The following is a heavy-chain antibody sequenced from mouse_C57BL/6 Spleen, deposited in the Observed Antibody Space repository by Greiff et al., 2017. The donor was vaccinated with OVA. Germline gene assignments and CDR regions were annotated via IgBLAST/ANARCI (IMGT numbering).Heavy chain of an antibody. Sequence: EVKVVESEGGLVQPGSSMKLSCTASGFTFSDYYMAWVRQVPEKGLEWVANINYDGSSTYYLDSLKSRFIISRDNAKNFLYLQMSSLKSEDTATYYCARDDYYGSSYWYFDVWGTGTTVTVSS. D-gene: IGHD1-1*01. CDR3: ARDDYYGSSYWYFDV. J-gene: IGHJ1*03. CDR2: INYDGSST. V-gene: IGHV5-16*01. CDR1: GFTFSDYY.